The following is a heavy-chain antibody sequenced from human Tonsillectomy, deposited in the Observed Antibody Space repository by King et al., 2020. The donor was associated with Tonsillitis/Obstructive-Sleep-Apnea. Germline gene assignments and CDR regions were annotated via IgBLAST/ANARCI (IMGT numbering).Heavy chain of an antibody. CDR1: GGSISSYY. CDR3: ARETVTTVTKRTYYFDY. CDR2: IYYSGST. V-gene: IGHV4-59*01. Sequence: VQLQESGPGLVKPSETLSLTCTVSGGSISSYYWSWIRQPPGKGLEWLGYIYYSGSTNYNPSLKSRVTISVDTSKNQFSLKLCPVTAADTAVYYWARETVTTVTKRTYYFDYWGQGTLVTVSS. J-gene: IGHJ4*02. D-gene: IGHD4-17*01.